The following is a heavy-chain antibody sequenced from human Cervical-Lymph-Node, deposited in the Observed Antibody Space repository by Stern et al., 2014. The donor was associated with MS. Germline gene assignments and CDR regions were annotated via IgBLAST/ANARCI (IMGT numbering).Heavy chain of an antibody. CDR3: ARQLGN. V-gene: IGHV1-3*01. J-gene: IGHJ4*02. CDR1: GYTFSSYG. CDR2: INADNGNT. D-gene: IGHD1-1*01. Sequence: MQLVESGAEVKKPGASVKVSCKASGYTFSSYGIDWVRQAPGQRLEWMGWINADNGNTRYSQKFQGRVTITRDTSATTAYMELSSLRSEDTAVYYCARQLGNWGQGTLVTVSS.